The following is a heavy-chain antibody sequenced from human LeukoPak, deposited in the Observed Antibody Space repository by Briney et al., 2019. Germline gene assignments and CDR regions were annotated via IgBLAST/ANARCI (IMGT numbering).Heavy chain of an antibody. D-gene: IGHD3-10*01. Sequence: SETLSLTCAVYGGSFSGYYWSWLRQPPGKGLEWIGEINHSGSTNYNPSLTSRVTISVDTSKNQFSLKLSSVTAADTAVYYCARGWAYGPYFDYWGQGTLVTVSS. CDR3: ARGWAYGPYFDY. CDR1: GGSFSGYY. V-gene: IGHV4-34*01. J-gene: IGHJ4*02. CDR2: INHSGST.